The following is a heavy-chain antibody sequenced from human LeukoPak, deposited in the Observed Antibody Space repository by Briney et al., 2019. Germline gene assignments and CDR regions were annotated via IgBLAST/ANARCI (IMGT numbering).Heavy chain of an antibody. J-gene: IGHJ3*02. CDR1: GYTFTSYY. CDR2: INPSGGST. V-gene: IGHV1-46*01. CDR3: ARESTFDI. Sequence: ASVKVSCKASGYTFTSYYMHWVRQAPGQGLEWMGIINPSGGSTSYAQKFQGRVTMTRDTSISTAYMELSRLRSDDTAVYYCARESTFDIWGQGTMVTVSS.